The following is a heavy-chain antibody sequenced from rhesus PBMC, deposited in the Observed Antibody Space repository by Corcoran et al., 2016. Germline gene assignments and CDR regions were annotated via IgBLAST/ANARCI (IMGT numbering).Heavy chain of an antibody. Sequence: QVTLKESGPALVKPTQTLTLTCTFSGFSLPTSGLVVGWIRQPPGKALEWLALIYCDDDKRYSTSLKSRLTISKDTSKNQVVLTMTNMDPVDTATYYCARGNLDAFDFWGQGLRVTVSS. V-gene: IGHV2-174*01. CDR3: ARGNLDAFDF. CDR2: IYCDDDK. CDR1: GFSLPTSGLV. J-gene: IGHJ3*01.